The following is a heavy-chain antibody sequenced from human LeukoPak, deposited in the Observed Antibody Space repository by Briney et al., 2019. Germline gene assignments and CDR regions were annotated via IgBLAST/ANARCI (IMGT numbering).Heavy chain of an antibody. CDR1: GFTFSSYA. J-gene: IGHJ4*02. CDR2: ISGSGGST. D-gene: IGHD3-22*01. V-gene: IGHV3-23*01. CDR3: AKDMYYDSSGYLDY. Sequence: GGSLRLSCAASGFTFSSYAMSWVRQAPGKGLEWVSAISGSGGSTYYADSVKGRFTISRDNSKNTLYLQMNSLRAEDTAVYYCAKDMYYDSSGYLDYWGQRTLVTVSS.